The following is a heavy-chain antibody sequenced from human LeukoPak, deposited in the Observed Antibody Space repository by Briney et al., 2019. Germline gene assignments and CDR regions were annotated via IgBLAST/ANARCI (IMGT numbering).Heavy chain of an antibody. CDR3: ARVVGATYDY. Sequence: SETLSLTCTVSGYSISSGYFWVWIRQPPGKGLEWIGSIYHSGSTYYNPSLKSRVTISVDTSKNQFSLKLSSVTAADTAVYYCARVVGATYDYWGQGTLVTVSS. CDR2: IYHSGST. CDR1: GYSISSGYF. V-gene: IGHV4-38-2*02. D-gene: IGHD1-26*01. J-gene: IGHJ4*02.